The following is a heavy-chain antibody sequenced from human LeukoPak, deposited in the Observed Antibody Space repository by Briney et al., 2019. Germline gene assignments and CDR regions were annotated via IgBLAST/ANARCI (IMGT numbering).Heavy chain of an antibody. D-gene: IGHD4-23*01. Sequence: GGSLRLSCAASGFTFSSNWMHWVRQAPGKGLVWVLRINSNGSSTSYADSVKGRFTISRDNAKNTLYLQMSSLRAEDMAVYYCARGLNDYGGPPRYWGQGTLVTVS. CDR3: ARGLNDYGGPPRY. CDR2: INSNGSST. V-gene: IGHV3-74*01. J-gene: IGHJ4*02. CDR1: GFTFSSNW.